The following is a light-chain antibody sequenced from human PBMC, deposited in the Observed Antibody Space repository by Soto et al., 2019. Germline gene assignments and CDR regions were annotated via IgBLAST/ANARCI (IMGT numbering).Light chain of an antibody. CDR2: GAS. CDR1: QSVSTN. J-gene: IGKJ1*01. V-gene: IGKV3-15*01. Sequence: IVMTQSPATLSVSPGERATLSCRASQSVSTNLAWYHQKPGQAPRLLIYGASTRATGIPARFSGSGSGTEFTLTISSLQSEDFAIYYCQHYNNWPPWTFGQGTKVDIK. CDR3: QHYNNWPPWT.